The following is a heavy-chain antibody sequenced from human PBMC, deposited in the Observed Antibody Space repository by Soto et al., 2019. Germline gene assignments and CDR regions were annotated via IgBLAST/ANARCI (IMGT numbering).Heavy chain of an antibody. CDR2: ISYDGSNK. V-gene: IGHV3-30*18. CDR1: GFTFSSYG. Sequence: GGTLRLCCAASGFTFSSYGMHWVRQAPGKGLEWVAVISYDGSNKYYADSVKGRFTISRDNSKNTLYLQMNSLRAEDTAVYYCAKERNWNPERGMDVWGQGTTVTVSS. CDR3: AKERNWNPERGMDV. D-gene: IGHD1-1*01. J-gene: IGHJ6*02.